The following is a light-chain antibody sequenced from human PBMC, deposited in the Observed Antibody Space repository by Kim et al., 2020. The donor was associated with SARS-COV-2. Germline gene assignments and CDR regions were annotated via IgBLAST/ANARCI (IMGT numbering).Light chain of an antibody. CDR1: QSILFNSNSKNY. CDR2: WAS. J-gene: IGKJ4*01. CDR3: QQYYSTPLT. Sequence: DIVMTQSPDSLTVSLGERATINCKSSQSILFNSNSKNYLAWYQQKPGQPPKLLIHWASSRESGVPDRFSGSGSGTDFSLTISSLQAEDVAVYYCQQYYSTPLTFGGGTKVEIK. V-gene: IGKV4-1*01.